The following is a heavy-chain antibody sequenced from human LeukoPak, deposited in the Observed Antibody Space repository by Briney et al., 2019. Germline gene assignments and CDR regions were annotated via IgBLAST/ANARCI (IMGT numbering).Heavy chain of an antibody. CDR1: GYTFTNYY. CDR2: INPSGGRT. CDR3: AREADYLHNKRRFDY. Sequence: ASVKVSCKASGYTFTNYYMHWVRQAPGQGLEWMGMINPSGGRTSYAQKFQGRVTMTRDTSTSTVYMEMSSLRSEDTAVYYCAREADYLHNKRRFDYWGQGTLVTVSS. D-gene: IGHD5-12*01. J-gene: IGHJ4*02. V-gene: IGHV1-46*01.